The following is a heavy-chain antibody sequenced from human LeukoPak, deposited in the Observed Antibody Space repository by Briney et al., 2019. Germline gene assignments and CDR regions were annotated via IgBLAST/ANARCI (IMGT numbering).Heavy chain of an antibody. J-gene: IGHJ6*02. V-gene: IGHV3-30*04. CDR3: ARVGTTADGMDV. Sequence: GGSLRLSCAASGFSFSNYAMHWVRQAPGKGLEWVAVVSFDGSNKYYADSVKGRFTISRDNSKNTLYLQMNSLRAEDTAVYYCARVGTTADGMDVWGHGTTVTVSS. CDR1: GFSFSNYA. D-gene: IGHD1-26*01. CDR2: VSFDGSNK.